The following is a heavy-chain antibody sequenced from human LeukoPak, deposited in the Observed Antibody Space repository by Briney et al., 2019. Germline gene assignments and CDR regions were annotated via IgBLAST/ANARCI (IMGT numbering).Heavy chain of an antibody. V-gene: IGHV3-11*06. CDR3: AKGAAADTLYYFDY. CDR1: GLSLSDNY. D-gene: IGHD6-13*01. CDR2: ISSSSEYT. J-gene: IGHJ4*02. Sequence: GGSLRLSCTAPGLSLSDNYMSCVRQAPGKGLEWVSSISSSSEYTFYADSVKGRFTISRDNAKNSLYLQMNSLRAEDTAVYYCAKGAAADTLYYFDYWGQGTLVTVSS.